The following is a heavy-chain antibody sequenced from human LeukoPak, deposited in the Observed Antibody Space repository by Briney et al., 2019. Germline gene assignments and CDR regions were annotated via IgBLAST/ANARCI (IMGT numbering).Heavy chain of an antibody. CDR3: ARGTGSAVGSTDFDY. CDR1: GFTFSSYA. V-gene: IGHV3-30-3*01. J-gene: IGHJ4*02. CDR2: ISYDGSNK. Sequence: GGSLRLSCAASGFTFSSYAIHWVRQAPGKGLEWAAVISYDGSNKYYADSVKGRFTISRDNSKNTLYLQMNSLRAEDTAVYYCARGTGSAVGSTDFDYWGQGTLVTVSS. D-gene: IGHD4-17*01.